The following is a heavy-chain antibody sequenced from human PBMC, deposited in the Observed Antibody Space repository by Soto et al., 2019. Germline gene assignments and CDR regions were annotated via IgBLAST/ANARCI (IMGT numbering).Heavy chain of an antibody. Sequence: RASVKVSCKASGYTFTNHGISWVRQAPGQGLEWLGWISGHNGNTKYAQRLKGRVTMTADTSTSTAYMELRSLRSDDTAVYYCARDLYPLAYDFDFWGQGTLVT. D-gene: IGHD2-8*01. CDR2: ISGHNGNT. J-gene: IGHJ4*02. CDR3: ARDLYPLAYDFDF. CDR1: GYTFTNHG. V-gene: IGHV1-18*04.